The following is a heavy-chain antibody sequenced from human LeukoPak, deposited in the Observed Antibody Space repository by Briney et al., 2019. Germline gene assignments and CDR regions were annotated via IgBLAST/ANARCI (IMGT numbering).Heavy chain of an antibody. CDR3: ARFDRGGDYFDY. J-gene: IGHJ4*02. V-gene: IGHV4-39*01. Sequence: PSETLSLTCTVSGGSTSSSSHYWGWIRQPPGKGLEWTASIFYSGSTYYNPPLKSRVTISVDTSKNQFSLKLTSVTAADTAVYYCARFDRGGDYFDYWGQGTLVTVSS. CDR2: IFYSGST. D-gene: IGHD3-16*02. CDR1: GGSTSSSSHY.